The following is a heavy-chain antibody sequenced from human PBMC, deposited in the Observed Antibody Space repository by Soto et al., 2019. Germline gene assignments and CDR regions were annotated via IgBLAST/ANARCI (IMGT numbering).Heavy chain of an antibody. CDR2: VWYDGSSK. J-gene: IGHJ6*02. D-gene: IGHD1-1*01. CDR1: GFTFSNFG. CDR3: SREIDRNSDGMDV. V-gene: IGHV3-33*01. Sequence: GGSLRLSCEASGFTFSNFGMNWVRQATGKGLEWVARVWYDGSSKYYVDSVKGRFAISRDNSKETVYLQMNSLRAEDTGVYYCSREIDRNSDGMDVWGPATTLTVSS.